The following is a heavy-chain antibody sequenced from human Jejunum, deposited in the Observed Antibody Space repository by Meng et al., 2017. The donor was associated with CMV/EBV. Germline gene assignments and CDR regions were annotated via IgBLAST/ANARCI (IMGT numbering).Heavy chain of an antibody. Sequence: VSGGSVSSGSYYWRWIRQPPGKGLEFIGYIYYNGNTNYNPSLMRRVTISLDTSQNHFSLKLTSVTAADTAVYYCARGTWAAAPSDYWGQGCLVTVSS. D-gene: IGHD1-1*01. CDR1: GGSVSSGSYY. CDR2: IYYNGNT. V-gene: IGHV4-61*03. CDR3: ARGTWAAAPSDY. J-gene: IGHJ4*02.